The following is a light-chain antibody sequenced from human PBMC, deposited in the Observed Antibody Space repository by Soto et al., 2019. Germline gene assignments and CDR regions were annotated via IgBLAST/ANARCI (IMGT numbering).Light chain of an antibody. CDR3: QQYNTYPYT. CDR1: PNISRW. J-gene: IGKJ2*01. CDR2: KAS. Sequence: DIQMNQSPSTLSASVGDSVPITCRASPNISRWLAWYQQTPGKAPGLLIYKASSLQSVVPSRFSGSGSGTEFTLTISSLQPDDCAAYYCQQYNTYPYTFGQGTKREIK. V-gene: IGKV1-5*03.